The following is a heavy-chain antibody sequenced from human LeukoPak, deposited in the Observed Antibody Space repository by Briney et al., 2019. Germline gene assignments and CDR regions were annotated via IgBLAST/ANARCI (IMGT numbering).Heavy chain of an antibody. Sequence: SETLSLTCTVSGGSISSYFWHWIRQPPGKGLEWIGYSGSTDYSPFLKSRVTISVDTSKNQFSLKLSSVTAADTAVYYCARGRRSSGRHDSVDIWGQGIMVTVSS. J-gene: IGHJ3*02. D-gene: IGHD6-19*01. CDR1: GGSISSYF. CDR2: SGST. V-gene: IGHV4-59*01. CDR3: ARGRRSSGRHDSVDI.